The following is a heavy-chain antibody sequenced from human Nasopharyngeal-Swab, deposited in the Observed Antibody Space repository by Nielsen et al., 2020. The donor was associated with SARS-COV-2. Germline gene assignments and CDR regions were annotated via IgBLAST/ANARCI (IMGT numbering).Heavy chain of an antibody. CDR3: TTHSNYYDSSGYRLAYFDY. J-gene: IGHJ4*02. D-gene: IGHD3-22*01. CDR1: GFTFSNAW. Sequence: GGSLRLSCAASGFTFSNAWMSWVRQAPGKGLEWVGRIKSKTDGGTTDYAAPVKGRFTISRDDSKNTLYLQMNSLKTEDTAVYYCTTHSNYYDSSGYRLAYFDYWGQGILVTVSS. CDR2: IKSKTDGGTT. V-gene: IGHV3-15*01.